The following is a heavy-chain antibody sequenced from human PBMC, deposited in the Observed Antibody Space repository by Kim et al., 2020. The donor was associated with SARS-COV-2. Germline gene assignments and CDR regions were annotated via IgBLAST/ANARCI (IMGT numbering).Heavy chain of an antibody. CDR3: ARDGRGMGYYDSSGYYYYGMDV. CDR1: GGTFSSYA. Sequence: SVKVSCKASGGTFSSYAISWVRQAPGQGLEWMGGIIPIFGTANYAQKFQGRVTITADESTSTAYMELSSLRSEDTAVYYCARDGRGMGYYDSSGYYYYGMDVWGQGTTVTVSS. V-gene: IGHV1-69*13. J-gene: IGHJ6*02. CDR2: IIPIFGTA. D-gene: IGHD3-22*01.